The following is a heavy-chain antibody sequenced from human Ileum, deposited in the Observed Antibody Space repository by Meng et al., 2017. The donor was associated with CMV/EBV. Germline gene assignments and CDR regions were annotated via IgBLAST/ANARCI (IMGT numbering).Heavy chain of an antibody. Sequence: LACAVYGGSLSGCYGSWVRQHPGKGLEWIGIIYYSGSTYYNTSLKSRVIISVDTSNNQFSLKLSSVTAADTAVYYCARGLGSLVYFDYWGQGTLVTVSS. CDR3: ARGLGSLVYFDY. V-gene: IGHV4-34*01. CDR1: GGSLSGCY. CDR2: IYYSGST. D-gene: IGHD1-26*01. J-gene: IGHJ4*02.